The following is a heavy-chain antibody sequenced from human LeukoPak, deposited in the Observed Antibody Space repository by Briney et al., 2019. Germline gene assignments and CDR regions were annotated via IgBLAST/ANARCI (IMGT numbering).Heavy chain of an antibody. D-gene: IGHD2-21*01. V-gene: IGHV3-23*01. CDR1: GFTFSSYA. J-gene: IGHJ5*02. Sequence: HTGGSLRLSCAASGFTFSSYAMSWVRKAPGKGLEWVSAISGSGGSTSYADSVKGGFTISRDNSKNTLYVQMNSLRPEDTAVYYCAKAQIAISWFGPWGQGTLVTVSS. CDR2: ISGSGGST. CDR3: AKAQIAISWFGP.